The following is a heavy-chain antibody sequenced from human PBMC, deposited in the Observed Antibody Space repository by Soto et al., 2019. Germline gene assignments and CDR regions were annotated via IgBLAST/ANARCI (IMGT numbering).Heavy chain of an antibody. CDR1: GMPFSSYC. D-gene: IGHD6-19*01. J-gene: IGHJ6*01. V-gene: IGHV3-30*18. CDR3: AKDGGESAVVRWGASYYCYGMDV. CDR2: ISYDGSNK. Sequence: GGSLRLTCSASGMPFSSYCMHWVRQDTGKVRAWVALISYDGSNKYYADSVKGRFTISRDNSKNSLYLQMNSLRAEDTAVYYCAKDGGESAVVRWGASYYCYGMDVRGKVTTVTVCS.